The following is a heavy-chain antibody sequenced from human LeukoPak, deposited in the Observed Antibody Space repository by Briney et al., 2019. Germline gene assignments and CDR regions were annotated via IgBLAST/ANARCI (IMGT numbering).Heavy chain of an antibody. J-gene: IGHJ4*02. D-gene: IGHD6-6*01. CDR3: ARVEYSSSFDY. CDR1: GGSISSYY. V-gene: IGHV4-59*01. Sequence: TSETLSLTCTVSGGSISSYYWSWIRQPPGKGLEWIGYIYYSGSTNYNPSLKSRVTISVDTSKNQFSLKLSSVTAADTPVYYCARVEYSSSFDYWGQGTLVAVSS. CDR2: IYYSGST.